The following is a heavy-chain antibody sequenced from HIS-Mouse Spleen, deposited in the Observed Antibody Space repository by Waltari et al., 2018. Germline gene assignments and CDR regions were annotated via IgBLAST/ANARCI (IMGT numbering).Heavy chain of an antibody. CDR1: GYTFASYD. CDR2: MNPNSGNT. J-gene: IGHJ4*02. CDR3: ARGHDYSNYFDY. Sequence: QVQLVHSGAAVKKPGAPVKASCKASGYTFASYDINWVRQCTGQGLEWMGWMNPNSGNTGYAQKFQGRVTMTRNTSISTAYMELSSLRSEDTAVYYCARGHDYSNYFDYWGQGTLVTVSS. V-gene: IGHV1-8*02. D-gene: IGHD4-4*01.